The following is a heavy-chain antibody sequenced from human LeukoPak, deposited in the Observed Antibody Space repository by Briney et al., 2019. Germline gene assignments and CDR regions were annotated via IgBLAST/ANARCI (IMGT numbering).Heavy chain of an antibody. J-gene: IGHJ5*02. V-gene: IGHV4-4*07. D-gene: IGHD2-2*02. CDR1: GGSISSYY. Sequence: SETLSLTCTVSGGSISSYYWSWIRQPAGKGLEWIGRIYTSGSTNYNPSLKSRVTMSVDTSKNQFSLKLSSVTAADTAVYYCARRIGCSSTSCYTYNWFDPWGQGTLVTVSS. CDR3: ARRIGCSSTSCYTYNWFDP. CDR2: IYTSGST.